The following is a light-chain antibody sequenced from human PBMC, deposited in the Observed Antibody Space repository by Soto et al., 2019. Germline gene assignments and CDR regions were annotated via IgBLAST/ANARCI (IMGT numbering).Light chain of an antibody. CDR2: DVS. CDR3: CSYAGSLV. J-gene: IGLJ2*01. V-gene: IGLV2-11*01. Sequence: QPVLTQPRSVSGSPGQSVTISCTGTSSDVGGYNYVSWYQQHPGKAPKLMIYDVSKRPSGVPDRFSGSKSGNTASLTISGLQAEDEADYYCCSYAGSLVFGGGTKLTVL. CDR1: SSDVGGYNY.